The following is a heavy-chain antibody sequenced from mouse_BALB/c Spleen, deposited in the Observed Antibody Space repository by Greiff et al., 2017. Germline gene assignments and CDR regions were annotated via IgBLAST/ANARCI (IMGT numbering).Heavy chain of an antibody. Sequence: QVQLQQPGAELVRPGASVKLSCKASGYTFTSYWINWVKQRPGQGLEWIGNIYPSDSYTNYNQKFKDKATLTVDKSSSTAYMQLSSPTSEDSAVYYCTRSVGRDFDYWGQGTTLTVSS. CDR3: TRSVGRDFDY. CDR2: IYPSDSYT. V-gene: IGHV1-69*02. CDR1: GYTFTSYW. D-gene: IGHD4-1*01. J-gene: IGHJ2*01.